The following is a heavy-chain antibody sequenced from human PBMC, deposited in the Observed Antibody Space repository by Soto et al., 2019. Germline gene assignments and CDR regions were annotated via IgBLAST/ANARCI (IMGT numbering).Heavy chain of an antibody. CDR2: INPTGGST. V-gene: IGHV1-46*03. Sequence: GASVKVSCKASGYTFTRYYIHWVRQAPGQGLEWIGIINPTGGSTTYAQNFQGRVALTRDTSASTVYMELSSLRSEDTAVYYCARKASYSSGWYDAFDIWGQGTMVTVSS. CDR1: GYTFTRYY. CDR3: ARKASYSSGWYDAFDI. D-gene: IGHD6-19*01. J-gene: IGHJ3*02.